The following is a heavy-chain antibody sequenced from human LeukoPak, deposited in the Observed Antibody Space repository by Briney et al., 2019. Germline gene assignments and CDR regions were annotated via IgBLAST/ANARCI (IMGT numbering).Heavy chain of an antibody. CDR3: ARSSRDSWSDY. D-gene: IGHD6-13*01. CDR1: GASISSSTSY. V-gene: IGHV4-39*01. J-gene: IGHJ4*02. Sequence: SETLSLTCTVSGASISSSTSYWGWLRQPPGKGLEWIGIVYYSGSTSHNPSLKSRVTISVDTSKNQFSLKLSSVTAADTAVYYCARSSRDSWSDYWGQGTLVTVSS. CDR2: VYYSGST.